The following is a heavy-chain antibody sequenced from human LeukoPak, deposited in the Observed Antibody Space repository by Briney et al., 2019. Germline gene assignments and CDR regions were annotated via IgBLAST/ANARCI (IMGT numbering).Heavy chain of an antibody. Sequence: GGSLRLSCAASGFTFSGYWMHWVRQAPGKGLEWVSVMYSGGRTFYADSVKGRFTISRDNSKNTLYLQMNSLRAEDTAVYFCASGGDYGDYSYWGQGTLVTVSS. D-gene: IGHD4-17*01. CDR2: MYSGGRT. CDR1: GFTFSGYW. V-gene: IGHV3-53*01. J-gene: IGHJ4*02. CDR3: ASGGDYGDYSY.